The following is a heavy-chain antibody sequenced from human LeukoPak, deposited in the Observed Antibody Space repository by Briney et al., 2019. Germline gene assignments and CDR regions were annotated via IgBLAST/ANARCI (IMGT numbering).Heavy chain of an antibody. J-gene: IGHJ4*02. CDR1: GFTFSDYY. CDR3: ATDIVATSGDY. D-gene: IGHD5-12*01. Sequence: GGSLRLSCAASGFTFSDYYMSWIRQAPGKGLEWVAYITSSGSAIYYADSVRGRFTISRDNARNSVFLQVDGLRAEDTAIYYCATDIVATSGDYWGQGTLVIVSS. CDR2: ITSSGSAI. V-gene: IGHV3-11*01.